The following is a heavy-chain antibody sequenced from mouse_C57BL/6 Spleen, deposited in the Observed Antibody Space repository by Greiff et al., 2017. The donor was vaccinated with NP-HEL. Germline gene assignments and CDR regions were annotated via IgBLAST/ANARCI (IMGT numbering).Heavy chain of an antibody. V-gene: IGHV1-80*01. J-gene: IGHJ4*01. Sequence: QVQLKQSGAELVKPGASVKISCKASGYAFSSYWMNWVKQRPGKGLEWIGQLYPGDGDTHYNGKFKGKATLTADKSSSTAYRQLSSLTSEDSAVDFCANGFYYYAMDYWGQGTSVTVSS. CDR2: LYPGDGDT. CDR3: ANGFYYYAMDY. CDR1: GYAFSSYW.